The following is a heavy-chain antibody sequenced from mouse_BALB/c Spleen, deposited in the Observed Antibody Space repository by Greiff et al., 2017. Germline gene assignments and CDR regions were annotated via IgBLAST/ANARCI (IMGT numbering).Heavy chain of an antibody. CDR3: ARWRRVLPDAMDY. CDR1: GYSFTGYT. CDR2: INPYNGGT. V-gene: IGHV1-18*01. Sequence: EVQLQQSGPELVKPGASMKISCKASGYSFTGYTMNWVQQSHGKNLEWIGLINPYNGGTSYNQKFKGKATLTVDKSSSTAYMELLSLTSEDSAVYYGARWRRVLPDAMDYWGQGTSVTVSA. J-gene: IGHJ4*01. D-gene: IGHD1-1*01.